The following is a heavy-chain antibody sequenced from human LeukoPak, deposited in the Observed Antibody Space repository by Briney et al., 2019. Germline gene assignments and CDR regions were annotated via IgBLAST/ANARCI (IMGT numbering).Heavy chain of an antibody. J-gene: IGHJ4*02. D-gene: IGHD2/OR15-2a*01. V-gene: IGHV4-30-2*01. CDR1: GGSISSGGYY. CDR2: IYHSGST. Sequence: SETLSPTCTVSGGSISSGGYYWSWIRQPPGKGLEWIGYIYHSGSTYYNPSLKSRVTISVDRSKNQFSLKLSSVTAADTAVYYCARESQAEGLVKPFDYWGQGTLVTVSS. CDR3: ARESQAEGLVKPFDY.